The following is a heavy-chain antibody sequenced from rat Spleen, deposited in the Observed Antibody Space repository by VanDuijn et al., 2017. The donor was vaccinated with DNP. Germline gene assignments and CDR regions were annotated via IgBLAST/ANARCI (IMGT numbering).Heavy chain of an antibody. J-gene: IGHJ2*01. Sequence: EVQLVESGGGLVQPGRSLKLSCAASGLTFTHYDMAWVRQAPTKGLEWVASISTVGDNSVYRDSVKGRFTISRDNAKNTQFLQMDSLRSEDTATYYCTRDLNHGYNYAFDYWGQGVMVTVSS. CDR1: GLTFTHYD. CDR2: ISTVGDNS. CDR3: TRDLNHGYNYAFDY. V-gene: IGHV5S13*01. D-gene: IGHD1-4*01.